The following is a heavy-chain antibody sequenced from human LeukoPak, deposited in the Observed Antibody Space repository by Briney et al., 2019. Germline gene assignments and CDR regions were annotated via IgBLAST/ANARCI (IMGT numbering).Heavy chain of an antibody. CDR3: ARDENYGIFFNVDY. V-gene: IGHV1-18*01. J-gene: IGHJ4*02. Sequence: GASVKVSCKASGYSFVLYGIGWVRQAPGEGPEWMGWISGSTGDTNYAQKFQGRVTMTADTSSSTAYMELRSLRSDDTAVYYCARDENYGIFFNVDYWGQGTLVTVSS. D-gene: IGHD4-17*01. CDR2: ISGSTGDT. CDR1: GYSFVLYG.